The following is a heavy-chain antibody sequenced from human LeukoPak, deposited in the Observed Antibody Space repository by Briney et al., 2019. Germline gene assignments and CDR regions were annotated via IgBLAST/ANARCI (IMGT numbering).Heavy chain of an antibody. CDR1: GFTFSSYA. CDR3: ARKSDCSGGSCYQKGPHPNWYFDL. J-gene: IGHJ2*01. CDR2: ISGSGGST. D-gene: IGHD2-15*01. Sequence: PGGSLRLSCAASGFTFSSYAMSWVRQAPGKGLEWVSAISGSGGSTYYADSVKGRFTISRDNSKNTLYLQMNSLRAEDTAVYYCARKSDCSGGSCYQKGPHPNWYFDLWGRGTLVTVSS. V-gene: IGHV3-23*01.